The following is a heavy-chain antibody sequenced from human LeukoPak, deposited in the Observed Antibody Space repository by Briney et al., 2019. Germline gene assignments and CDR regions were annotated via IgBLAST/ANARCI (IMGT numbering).Heavy chain of an antibody. Sequence: GRSLRLSCAASGFTFSSYGMHWVRQAPGKGLEWVAVIWYDGSNKYYADSVKGRFTISRDNSKNTLYLQMNSLRAEDTAVYYCARDVRYFDWLSLVDHWGQGTLVTVSS. CDR3: ARDVRYFDWLSLVDH. J-gene: IGHJ4*02. D-gene: IGHD3-9*01. CDR2: IWYDGSNK. CDR1: GFTFSSYG. V-gene: IGHV3-33*01.